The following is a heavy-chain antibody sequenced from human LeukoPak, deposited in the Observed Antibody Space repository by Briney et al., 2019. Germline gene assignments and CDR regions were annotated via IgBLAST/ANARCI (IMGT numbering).Heavy chain of an antibody. CDR1: GFTVSSNY. CDR2: IYSGGST. D-gene: IGHD6-19*01. V-gene: IGHV3-53*01. CDR3: ARGFGYVAGRPLDY. Sequence: GGSLRLSCAASGFTVSSNYMTWVRQAPGKGLEWVSVIYSGGSTYYADSVKGRFTISRDNSKNTLYLQMNSLRAEDTAVYYCARGFGYVAGRPLDYWGQGTLVTVSS. J-gene: IGHJ4*02.